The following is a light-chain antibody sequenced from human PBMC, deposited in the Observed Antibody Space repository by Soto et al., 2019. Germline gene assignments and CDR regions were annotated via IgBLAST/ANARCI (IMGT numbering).Light chain of an antibody. J-gene: IGKJ2*01. V-gene: IGKV4-1*01. CDR2: WAS. Sequence: DIVMTQSPDSLAVSLGERATINCKSSQSVLYSSNNKNYLAWYQQKPGQPPKLLIYWASTRESGVPDRFSGSGSGKDFTLPISSLQAEDGAVYYCQQYYSTPLFGQGTKLEIK. CDR1: QSVLYSSNNKNY. CDR3: QQYYSTPL.